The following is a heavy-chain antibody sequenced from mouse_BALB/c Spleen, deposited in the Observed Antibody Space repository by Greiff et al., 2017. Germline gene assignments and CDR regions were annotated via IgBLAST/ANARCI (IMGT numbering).Heavy chain of an antibody. Sequence: EVKVEESGGGLVKPGGSLKLSCAASGFTFSSYAMSWVRQTPEKRLEWVASISSGGSTYYPDSVKGRFTISRDNARNILYLQMSSLRSEDTAMYYCASPYDYDTYYFDYWGQGTTLTVSS. CDR1: GFTFSSYA. D-gene: IGHD2-4*01. J-gene: IGHJ2*01. CDR2: ISSGGST. CDR3: ASPYDYDTYYFDY. V-gene: IGHV5-6-5*01.